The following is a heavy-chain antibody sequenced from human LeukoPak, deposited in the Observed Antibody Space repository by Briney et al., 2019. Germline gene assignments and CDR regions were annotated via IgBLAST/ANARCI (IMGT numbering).Heavy chain of an antibody. J-gene: IGHJ4*02. CDR1: GFTFSSYE. D-gene: IGHD3-16*01. V-gene: IGHV3-48*03. Sequence: GGSLRLSCAASGFTFSSYEMNWVRQAPGKGLEWVSYISSSGNTIYYADSVKGRFTIPRDNAKNSLYLQMNSLRAEDTAVYYCARGYIWGSYGFDYWGQGTLVTVSS. CDR2: ISSSGNTI. CDR3: ARGYIWGSYGFDY.